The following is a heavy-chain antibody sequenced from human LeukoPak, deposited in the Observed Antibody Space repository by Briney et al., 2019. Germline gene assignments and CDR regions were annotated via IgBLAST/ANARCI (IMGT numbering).Heavy chain of an antibody. V-gene: IGHV3-7*01. Sequence: GGSLRLSCAASGFTFSNFWMSWVRQAPGKGLEWVANIRQDGNEKYYVDSLKGRFTISRDNAKNSVYLQMSSLRAEDTAVYYCAREYSGYDSPNFDYWGQGTLVTVSS. D-gene: IGHD5-12*01. CDR1: GFTFSNFW. CDR2: IRQDGNEK. J-gene: IGHJ4*02. CDR3: AREYSGYDSPNFDY.